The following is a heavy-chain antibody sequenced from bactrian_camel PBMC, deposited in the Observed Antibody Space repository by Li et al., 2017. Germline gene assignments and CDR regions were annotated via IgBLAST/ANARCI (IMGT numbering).Heavy chain of an antibody. CDR2: IYGGGSGT. Sequence: VQLVESGGGSVQAGGSLTLSCSASGYTYNNTCMGWFRQAPGKEREGIAAIYGGGSGTYYADSVKGRFTISRDSAENSVYLRMNNLKPDDTGVYYCAATGQMLSVAGCRTQGTQVTVS. J-gene: IGHJ4*01. D-gene: IGHD1*01. V-gene: IGHV3S40*01. CDR1: GYTYNNTC.